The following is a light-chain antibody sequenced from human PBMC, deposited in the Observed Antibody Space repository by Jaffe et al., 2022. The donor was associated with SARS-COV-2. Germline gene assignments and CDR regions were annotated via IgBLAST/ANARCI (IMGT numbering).Light chain of an antibody. V-gene: IGLV7-43*01. CDR2: STN. Sequence: QTVVTQEPSLTVSPGGTVTLTCASSTGAVTSGHYPNWFQQRPGQAPRSLIYSTNNRHSWTPARFSGSIFGGKAALTLSGVQPEDEAEYHCLLYYGESQLIFGGGTKLTVL. J-gene: IGLJ2*01. CDR3: LLYYGESQLI. CDR1: TGAVTSGHY.